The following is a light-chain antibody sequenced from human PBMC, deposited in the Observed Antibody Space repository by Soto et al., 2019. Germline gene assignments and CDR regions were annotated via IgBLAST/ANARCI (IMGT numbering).Light chain of an antibody. CDR1: SSDVVGYNY. Sequence: QSVLTQPPSASGSPGQSVTISCTGTSSDVVGYNYVSWYQQHPGKAPKLMIYEVSKRPSGVPDRFSGSKSGNTASLTVSGLQAEEEADYYCSSYAGSNNFVVFGGGTKLTVL. V-gene: IGLV2-8*01. J-gene: IGLJ2*01. CDR2: EVS. CDR3: SSYAGSNNFVV.